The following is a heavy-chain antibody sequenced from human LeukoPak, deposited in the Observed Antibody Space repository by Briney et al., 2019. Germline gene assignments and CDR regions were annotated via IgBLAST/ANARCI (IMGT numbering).Heavy chain of an antibody. CDR1: GFTFSSYS. J-gene: IGHJ6*03. CDR3: ARDPYSGNYGAYYYYYTDV. D-gene: IGHD1-26*01. V-gene: IGHV3-21*06. Sequence: PGGSLRLSCAASGFTFSSYSMNWVRQAPGKGLEWVSSITSSSSYIYYADSVKGRFTISRDNAKNSLYLQMDSLRVEDTAVYYCARDPYSGNYGAYYYYYTDVWGKGTTVTISS. CDR2: ITSSSSYI.